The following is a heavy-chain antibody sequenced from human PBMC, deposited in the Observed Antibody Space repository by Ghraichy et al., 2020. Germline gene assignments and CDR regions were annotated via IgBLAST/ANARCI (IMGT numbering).Heavy chain of an antibody. CDR1: GGSISSYY. CDR3: ARGFGDGYMQKNNWFDP. J-gene: IGHJ5*02. Sequence: SENLSLTCTVSGGSISSYYWSWIRQPPGKGLEWIGYIYYSGSTNYNPSLKSRVTISVDTSKNQFSLKLSSVTAADTAVYYCARGFGDGYMQKNNWFDPWGQGTLVTVSS. D-gene: IGHD5-24*01. V-gene: IGHV4-59*01. CDR2: IYYSGST.